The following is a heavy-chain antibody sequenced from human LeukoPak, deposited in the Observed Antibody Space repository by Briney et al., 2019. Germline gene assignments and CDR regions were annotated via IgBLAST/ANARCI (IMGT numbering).Heavy chain of an antibody. D-gene: IGHD2-2*02. CDR3: ARCAKEYQLLYRTSDFDY. CDR1: GYTFTSYG. CDR2: ISAYNGNT. V-gene: IGHV1-18*01. J-gene: IGHJ4*02. Sequence: ASVKVSCKASGYTFTSYGISWVRQAPGQGLEWMGWISAYNGNTNYAQKLQGRVTMTTDTSTSTAYMELRSLRSGDTAVYYCARCAKEYQLLYRTSDFDYWGQGTLVTVSS.